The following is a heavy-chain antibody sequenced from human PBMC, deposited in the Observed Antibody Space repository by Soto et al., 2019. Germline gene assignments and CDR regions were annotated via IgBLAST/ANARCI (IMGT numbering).Heavy chain of an antibody. Sequence: LSLTCTVSGGSISSSSYYWGWIRQPPGKGLEWIGSIYYSGSTYYNPSLKSRVTISVDTSKNQFSLKLSSVTAADTAVYYCARPYSSGWNYFDYWGQGTLVTVSS. CDR3: ARPYSSGWNYFDY. D-gene: IGHD6-19*01. V-gene: IGHV4-39*01. CDR1: GGSISSSSYY. CDR2: IYYSGST. J-gene: IGHJ4*02.